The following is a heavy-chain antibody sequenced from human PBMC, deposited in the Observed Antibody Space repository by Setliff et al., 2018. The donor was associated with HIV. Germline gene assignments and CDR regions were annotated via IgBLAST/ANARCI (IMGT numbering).Heavy chain of an antibody. V-gene: IGHV1-18*01. D-gene: IGHD3-22*01. Sequence: ASVKVSCKASGYTFTSYDISWVRQAPGQGLEWMGWISAYNGNTNYAQKLQGRVTMTTDTSTSTAYMVLRSLRSDDTAVYYCAREIGDYYDSSGYYPPTDYYYGMDVWGQGTTVTVSS. CDR1: GYTFTSYD. CDR3: AREIGDYYDSSGYYPPTDYYYGMDV. J-gene: IGHJ6*02. CDR2: ISAYNGNT.